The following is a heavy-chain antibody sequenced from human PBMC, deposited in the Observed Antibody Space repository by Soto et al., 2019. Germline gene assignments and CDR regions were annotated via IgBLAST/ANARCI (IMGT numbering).Heavy chain of an antibody. CDR3: ARGRTVPSSGWYLRY. CDR1: GGSFSGYY. V-gene: IGHV4-34*01. CDR2: INHSGST. D-gene: IGHD6-19*01. Sequence: QVQLQQWGAGLLKPSETLSLTCAVYGGSFSGYYWSWIRQPPGKGLEWIGEINHSGSTNYNPSLKSRVTISVDTSKTQFSLKLSSVTAADTAVYYCARGRTVPSSGWYLRYWGQGTLVTVSS. J-gene: IGHJ4*02.